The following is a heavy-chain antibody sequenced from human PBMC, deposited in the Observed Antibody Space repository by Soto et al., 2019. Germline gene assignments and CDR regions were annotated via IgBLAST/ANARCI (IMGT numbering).Heavy chain of an antibody. CDR3: ARDPEGYCNGPQCYTERGAFDV. Sequence: PSETLSLTCTVSGASVSSNYWSWIRQPPGRGLEWIGYLYYIGSTDYNPSLKSRVNISIDTSKNQVSLTLTSVTAADTAVYYCARDPEGYCNGPQCYTERGAFDVWGQGTMVTVS. D-gene: IGHD2-15*01. J-gene: IGHJ3*01. CDR2: LYYIGST. V-gene: IGHV4-59*02. CDR1: GASVSSNY.